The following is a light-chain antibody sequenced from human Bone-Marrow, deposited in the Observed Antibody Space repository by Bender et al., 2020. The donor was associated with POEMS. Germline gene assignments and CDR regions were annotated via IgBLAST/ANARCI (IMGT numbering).Light chain of an antibody. CDR1: SSNIGSYS. CDR2: YDD. Sequence: QSVLTQPPSVSGTPGQRVTISCSGSSSNIGSYSVHWYQHVPGEAPKLLIYYDDLLTPGVSDRFSASKSGTSASLAISELQSEDEALYYCSAWDDSLSGWVFGGGTKLTVL. V-gene: IGLV1-36*01. J-gene: IGLJ3*02. CDR3: SAWDDSLSGWV.